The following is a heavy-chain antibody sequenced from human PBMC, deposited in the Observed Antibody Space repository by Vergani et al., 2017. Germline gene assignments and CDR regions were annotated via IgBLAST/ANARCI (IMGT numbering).Heavy chain of an antibody. CDR1: GFTFSSYG. CDR2: ISYDGSNK. J-gene: IGHJ4*02. Sequence: QVQLVESGGGVVQPGRSLRLSCAASGFTFSSYGMHWVRQAPGKGLEWVAVISYDGSNKYYADSVKGRFTISRDNYKNTLYLYMNSLRAEDTAVYYCAKDNLFVSGWFSYFGYWGQGTLVTVSS. CDR3: AKDNLFVSGWFSYFGY. D-gene: IGHD6-19*01. V-gene: IGHV3-30*18.